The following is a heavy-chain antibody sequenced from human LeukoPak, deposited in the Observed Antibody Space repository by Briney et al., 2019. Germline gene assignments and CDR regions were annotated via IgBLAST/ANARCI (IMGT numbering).Heavy chain of an antibody. Sequence: GGSLRLSCAASGFTFSSYSMNWVRQAPGKGLEWVSSISSSSYIYYADSVKGRFTISRDNAKNSLYLQMSSLRAEDTAVYYCARDCSSTSSCYYYYGMDVWGQGTTVTVSS. V-gene: IGHV3-21*01. J-gene: IGHJ6*02. D-gene: IGHD2-2*01. CDR3: ARDCSSTSSCYYYYGMDV. CDR2: ISSSSYI. CDR1: GFTFSSYS.